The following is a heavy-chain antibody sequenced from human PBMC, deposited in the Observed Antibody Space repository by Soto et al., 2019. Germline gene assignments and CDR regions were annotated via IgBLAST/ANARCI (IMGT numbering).Heavy chain of an antibody. CDR1: GYTFTSYG. D-gene: IGHD2-8*01. CDR3: ARGGKYCTNRVCSFYGMDV. CDR2: ISAYNGNT. V-gene: IGHV1-18*01. Sequence: QVQLVQSGAEVKKPGASVKVSCKASGYTFTSYGISWVRQAPGQGLEWMGWISAYNGNTNYAQKFQGRVTMTTDTSTGTADMELRTLRSDDTAVYYCARGGKYCTNRVCSFYGMDVWGQGTTVTVSS. J-gene: IGHJ6*02.